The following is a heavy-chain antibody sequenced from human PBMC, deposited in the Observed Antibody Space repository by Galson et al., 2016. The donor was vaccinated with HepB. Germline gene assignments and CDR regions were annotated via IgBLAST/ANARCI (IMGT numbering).Heavy chain of an antibody. V-gene: IGHV2-5*02. Sequence: PALVKPTQTLTLTCTFSGFSFNTDGVGVGWIRQPPGQALEWLALIYWDDDKRYSPSLKSRLTITKDNAENQVVLTMTNMDPVDTATYYCAHRLQASVGWTECDYWGQGAPVTVSS. J-gene: IGHJ4*02. CDR2: IYWDDDK. CDR3: AHRLQASVGWTECDY. CDR1: GFSFNTDGVG. D-gene: IGHD3/OR15-3a*01.